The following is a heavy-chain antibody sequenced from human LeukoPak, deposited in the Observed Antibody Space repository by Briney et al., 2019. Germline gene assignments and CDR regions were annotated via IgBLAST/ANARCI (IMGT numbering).Heavy chain of an antibody. Sequence: GGSLRLSCAASGFIFSTYALHWVRQAPGKGLEWVAVISYDGSNKYYADSVKGRFTISRDNSKNTLYLQMNSLRAEDTAVYYCARDRAGLRTLDYWGQGTLVTVSS. CDR2: ISYDGSNK. V-gene: IGHV3-30-3*01. D-gene: IGHD4-17*01. J-gene: IGHJ4*02. CDR3: ARDRAGLRTLDY. CDR1: GFIFSTYA.